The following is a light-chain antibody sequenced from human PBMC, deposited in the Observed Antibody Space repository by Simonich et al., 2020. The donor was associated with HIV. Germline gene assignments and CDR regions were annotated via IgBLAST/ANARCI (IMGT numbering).Light chain of an antibody. CDR1: QSISSY. V-gene: IGKV1-39*01. CDR2: AAS. CDR3: QQSYSTPWT. J-gene: IGKJ1*01. Sequence: DIQMTQSPSSLSASVGDRVTITCRASQSISSYLNWYQQKPGKAPKLLIYAASRLQSGVPSRFSGSGSGTDFTLTISSLQPEDFATYYCQQSYSTPWTFGQGTTVDIK.